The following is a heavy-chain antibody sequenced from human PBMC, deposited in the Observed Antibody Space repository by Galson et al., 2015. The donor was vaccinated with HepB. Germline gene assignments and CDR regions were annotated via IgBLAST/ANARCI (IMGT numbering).Heavy chain of an antibody. CDR3: ARDPRYCSSTSCYFDP. J-gene: IGHJ5*02. D-gene: IGHD2-2*01. CDR2: IIPIFGTA. Sequence: SVKVSCKASGGTFSSYAISWVRQAPGQGLEWMGGIIPIFGTANYAQKFQGRVTITADESTSTAYMELSSLRSEDTAVYYCARDPRYCSSTSCYFDPWGQGTLVTVSS. V-gene: IGHV1-69*13. CDR1: GGTFSSYA.